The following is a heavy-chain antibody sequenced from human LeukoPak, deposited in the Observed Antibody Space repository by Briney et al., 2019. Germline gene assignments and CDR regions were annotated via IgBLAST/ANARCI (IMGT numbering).Heavy chain of an antibody. CDR1: GFTFNTFW. CDR2: ISSLSGTI. V-gene: IGHV3-48*01. J-gene: IGHJ4*02. D-gene: IGHD3-16*01. CDR3: VRDQGGAVSY. Sequence: GGSLRLSCAASGFTFNTFWMTWVRQAPGKGLEWVSYISSLSGTIYYADSVKGRFIISRDNAKSSLFLQMNSLRAEDTSVYYCVRDQGGAVSYWGQGTLVTVSS.